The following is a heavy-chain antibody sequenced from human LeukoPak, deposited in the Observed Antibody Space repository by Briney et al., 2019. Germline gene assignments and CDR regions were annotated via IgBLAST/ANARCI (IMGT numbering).Heavy chain of an antibody. D-gene: IGHD6-13*01. CDR3: ARGSNLYSSSWYFDY. CDR1: GDSVSSNSAA. CDR2: TYYRSKWYN. J-gene: IGHJ4*02. Sequence: SQTLSLTCAISGDSVSSNSAAWNCIRQSPSRGLEWLGRTYYRSKWYNDYALSVKSRITVNPDTSKNQFSLQLNSVTPEDTAVYYCARGSNLYSSSWYFDYWGQGTLVTVSS. V-gene: IGHV6-1*01.